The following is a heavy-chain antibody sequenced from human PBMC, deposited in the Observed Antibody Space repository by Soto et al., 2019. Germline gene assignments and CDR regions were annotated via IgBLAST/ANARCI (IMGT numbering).Heavy chain of an antibody. Sequence: ASLKVSCKASGYTFTGYYMHWVRQAPGQGLEWMGWINPNSGGTNYAQKFQGWVTMTRDTSISTAYMELSRLRSDDTAVYYCARGIAAENNWFDPWGQGTLVTVSS. CDR3: ARGIAAENNWFDP. D-gene: IGHD6-13*01. CDR2: INPNSGGT. V-gene: IGHV1-2*04. CDR1: GYTFTGYY. J-gene: IGHJ5*02.